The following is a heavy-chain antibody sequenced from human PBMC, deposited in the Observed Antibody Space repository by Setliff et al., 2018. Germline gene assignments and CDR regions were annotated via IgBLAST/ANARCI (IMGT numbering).Heavy chain of an antibody. CDR1: GFTFSNAW. V-gene: IGHV3-15*01. CDR2: IKSKTDGGTT. Sequence: GGSLRLSCAASGFTFSNAWMSWVRQAPGKGLEWVGRIKSKTDGGTTDYAAPVKGRFTISRDDSKNTLYLQMNSLKTEDTAVYYCTTGPQIAVAGYYYFDFWGQGTLVTVSS. CDR3: TTGPQIAVAGYYYFDF. D-gene: IGHD6-19*01. J-gene: IGHJ4*02.